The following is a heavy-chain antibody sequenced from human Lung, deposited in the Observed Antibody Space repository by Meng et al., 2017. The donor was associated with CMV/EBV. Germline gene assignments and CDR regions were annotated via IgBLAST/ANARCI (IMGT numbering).Heavy chain of an antibody. CDR1: GGSISRYY. CDR3: ARGGYYDFWSGYSYYYYDGMDG. Sequence: SETLSLTSTVYGGSISRYYWSWIRQPPGKGLEWIGYIYYSGSTNYNPCLKSRVTISVDTSKNQFSLKLSSVTAADTAVYYCARGGYYDFWSGYSYYYYDGMDGWGQGTTVTVSS. V-gene: IGHV4-59*01. J-gene: IGHJ6*02. CDR2: IYYSGST. D-gene: IGHD3-3*01.